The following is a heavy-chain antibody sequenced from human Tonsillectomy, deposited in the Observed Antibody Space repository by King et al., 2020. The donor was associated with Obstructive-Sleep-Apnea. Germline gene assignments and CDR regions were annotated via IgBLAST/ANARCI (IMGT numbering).Heavy chain of an antibody. V-gene: IGHV3-23*04. CDR3: AKGRGYNYPNWYFDF. J-gene: IGHJ2*01. D-gene: IGHD5-18*01. CDR1: GFTFSSYA. CDR2: ISGSGGNT. Sequence: VQLVESGGGLVQPGGSLRLSCAASGFTFSSYAMSWVRQAPGKGLEWVSTISGSGGNTYYADSVKGRFNISRDNSKNTLYLQMNSLRAEDTAVYYCAKGRGYNYPNWYFDFWGRGTLVTVSS.